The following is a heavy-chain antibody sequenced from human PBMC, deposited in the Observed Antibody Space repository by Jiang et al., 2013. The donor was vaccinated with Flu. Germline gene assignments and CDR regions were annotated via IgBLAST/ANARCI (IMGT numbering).Heavy chain of an antibody. J-gene: IGHJ4*02. V-gene: IGHV3-11*01. Sequence: AGSGFTFSDYLMYWIRQAPGKGLEWIAHISSSGITTYYADSVKGRFTISRDNAKNSLDLQMNSLRADDTAVYYCVRGLSPLFDYWGQGTLVTVSS. CDR1: GFTFSDYL. CDR3: VRGLSPLFDY. CDR2: ISSSGITT. D-gene: IGHD3-16*01.